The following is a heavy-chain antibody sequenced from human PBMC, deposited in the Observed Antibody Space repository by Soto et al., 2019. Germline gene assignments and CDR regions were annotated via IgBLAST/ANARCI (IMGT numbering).Heavy chain of an antibody. CDR1: GFTFDQYT. J-gene: IGHJ6*03. V-gene: IGHV3-9*01. CDR3: AKEMITFGDFSYYYMDV. D-gene: IGHD3-16*01. Sequence: EVQLVESGGGLVQPGRSLRLACAASGFTFDQYTMHWVRQAPGKGLEWVSSITWHSGTIGYADSVKGRFTISRDNAKNSLYLQMNSLRGEDTALYDCAKEMITFGDFSYYYMDVWGDGTTVTVSS. CDR2: ITWHSGTI.